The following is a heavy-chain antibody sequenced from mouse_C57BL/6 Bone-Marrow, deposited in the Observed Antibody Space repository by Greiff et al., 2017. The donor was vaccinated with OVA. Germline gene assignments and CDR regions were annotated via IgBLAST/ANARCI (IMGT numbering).Heavy chain of an antibody. D-gene: IGHD1-1*01. J-gene: IGHJ4*01. CDR3: ARVLGSYYAMDY. V-gene: IGHV3-6*01. CDR2: ISYDGSN. Sequence: EVQLQESGPGLVKPSQSLSLTCSVTGYSITSGYYWNWIRQFPGNKLEWMGYISYDGSNNYNPSLKNRISITRDTSKNQFFLKLNSVTTEDTATYYCARVLGSYYAMDYWGQGTSVTVSS. CDR1: GYSITSGYY.